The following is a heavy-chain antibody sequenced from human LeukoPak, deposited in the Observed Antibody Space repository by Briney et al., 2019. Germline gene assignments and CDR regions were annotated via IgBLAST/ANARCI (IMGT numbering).Heavy chain of an antibody. J-gene: IGHJ4*02. Sequence: GASVKVSCKASGYTFTSYYLHWVRQAPGQGLEWMGIINPTSGTTIYAQKFQGRVTMTSDTSTSTVYMELSSLRSEDTAVYFCAAERSLQSYFDYWGQGTLVTVSS. V-gene: IGHV1-46*01. CDR1: GYTFTSYY. CDR3: AAERSLQSYFDY. CDR2: INPTSGTT. D-gene: IGHD1-26*01.